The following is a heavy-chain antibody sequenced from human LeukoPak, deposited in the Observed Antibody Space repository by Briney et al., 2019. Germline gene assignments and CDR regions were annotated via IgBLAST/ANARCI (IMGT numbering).Heavy chain of an antibody. Sequence: GGSLRLSCAASGFTFSSYWMHWVRQAPGKGLVWVSRINSDGSSTSYADSVKGRFTISRDNAKNTLYQQMNSLRAEDTAVYYCACSSWYSRFDYWGQGTLVTVSS. J-gene: IGHJ4*02. CDR1: GFTFSSYW. CDR3: ACSSWYSRFDY. D-gene: IGHD6-13*01. V-gene: IGHV3-74*01. CDR2: INSDGSST.